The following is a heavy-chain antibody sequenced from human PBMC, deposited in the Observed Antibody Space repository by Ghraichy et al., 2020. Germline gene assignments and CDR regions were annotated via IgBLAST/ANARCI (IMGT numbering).Heavy chain of an antibody. CDR3: AKDRDYYDSSGYYFNAFDI. V-gene: IGHV3-23*01. CDR1: GFTFSSYV. CDR2: IRYSGSSI. J-gene: IGHJ3*02. D-gene: IGHD3-22*01. Sequence: GGSLRLSCAASGFTFSSYVMSWVRQAPGKGLEWVSSIRYSGSSIYYTDSVKGPFTIPRDNSKNTLYLQMNSLRAEDTAVYYCAKDRDYYDSSGYYFNAFDIWGQGTMVTVSS.